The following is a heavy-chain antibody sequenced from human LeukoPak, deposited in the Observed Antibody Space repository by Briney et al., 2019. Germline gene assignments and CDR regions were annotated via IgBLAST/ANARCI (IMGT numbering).Heavy chain of an antibody. V-gene: IGHV4-59*08. CDR3: ARRTGYDTSGYYYYFDR. D-gene: IGHD3-22*01. CDR1: GGSISSYY. Sequence: PSETLSLTCTVSGGSISSYYWSWIRQPPGKGLEWIGYIYYSGSTNYNPSLKSRVTISVDTSKNQFSLKLSSVTAADTAVYYCARRTGYDTSGYYYYFDRWGQGTLVTVSS. J-gene: IGHJ4*02. CDR2: IYYSGST.